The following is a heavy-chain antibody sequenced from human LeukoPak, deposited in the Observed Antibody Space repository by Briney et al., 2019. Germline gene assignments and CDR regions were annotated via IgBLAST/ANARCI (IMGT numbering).Heavy chain of an antibody. D-gene: IGHD3-16*01. V-gene: IGHV3-21*01. CDR3: ARVHYDYVWGSYSYYYYMDV. Sequence: PGGSLRLSCAASGFTFSSYSMNWVRQAPGKGLEWVSSISSSSSYIYYADSVKGRFTISRDNAKNSLYLQMNSLRAEDTAVYYCARVHYDYVWGSYSYYYYMDVWGKGTTVTVSS. CDR2: ISSSSSYI. J-gene: IGHJ6*03. CDR1: GFTFSSYS.